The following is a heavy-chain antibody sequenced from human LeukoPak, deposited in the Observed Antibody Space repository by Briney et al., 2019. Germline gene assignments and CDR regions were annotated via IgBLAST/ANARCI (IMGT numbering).Heavy chain of an antibody. J-gene: IGHJ4*02. Sequence: GGSLRLSCAASGFTFTSYGMHWVRQAPGKGLEWVAFIRYDGSNKYYADSVKGRFTISRDNSKNTLYLQMNSLRAGDTAVYYCAKALIAARLISLPGDYWGQGTLVTVSS. D-gene: IGHD6-6*01. CDR3: AKALIAARLISLPGDY. CDR2: IRYDGSNK. CDR1: GFTFTSYG. V-gene: IGHV3-30*02.